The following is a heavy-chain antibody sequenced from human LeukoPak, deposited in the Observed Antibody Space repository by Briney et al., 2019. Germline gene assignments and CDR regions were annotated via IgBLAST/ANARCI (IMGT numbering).Heavy chain of an antibody. V-gene: IGHV4-31*03. D-gene: IGHD2-21*02. CDR1: GGSISSGGYY. Sequence: SETLSLTCTVSGGSISSGGYYWSWIRQHPGKGLEWIGYIYYSGSTYYNPSLKSRVTISVDTSKDQFSLKLSSVTAADTAVYYCARVPAYCGGDCYKNAFDIWGQGTMVTVSS. J-gene: IGHJ3*02. CDR3: ARVPAYCGGDCYKNAFDI. CDR2: IYYSGST.